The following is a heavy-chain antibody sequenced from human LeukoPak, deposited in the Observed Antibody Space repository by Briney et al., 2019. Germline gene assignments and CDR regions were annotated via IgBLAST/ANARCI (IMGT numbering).Heavy chain of an antibody. CDR3: AKVDNYYGSGSYPFFDY. D-gene: IGHD3-10*01. Sequence: GGSLRLSCAASGFTFSDYYMSWIRQAPGKGLERVSAISGSGGSTYYADSVKGRFTISRDNSKNTLYLQMNSLRAEDTAVYYCAKVDNYYGSGSYPFFDYWGQGTLVTVSS. CDR1: GFTFSDYY. J-gene: IGHJ4*02. V-gene: IGHV3-23*01. CDR2: ISGSGGST.